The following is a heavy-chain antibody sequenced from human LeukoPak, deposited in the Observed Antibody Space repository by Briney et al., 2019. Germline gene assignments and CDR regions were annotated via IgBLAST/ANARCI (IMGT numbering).Heavy chain of an antibody. Sequence: ESGPTLVNPTQTLTLTCTFSGFSLSTSVVGVGWIRQPPGKALEWLALIYWDDDKRYSPSLKSRLTITKDTSKNQVVLTMTNMDPVDTATYYCAHSQVVAGTGYYYYYMDVWGKGTTVTVSS. D-gene: IGHD6-19*01. CDR2: IYWDDDK. V-gene: IGHV2-5*02. CDR3: AHSQVVAGTGYYYYYMDV. CDR1: GFSLSTSVVG. J-gene: IGHJ6*03.